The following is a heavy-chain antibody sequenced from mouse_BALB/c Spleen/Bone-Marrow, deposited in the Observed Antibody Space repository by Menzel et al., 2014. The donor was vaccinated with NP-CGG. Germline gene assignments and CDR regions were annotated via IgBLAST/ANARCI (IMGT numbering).Heavy chain of an antibody. Sequence: VQLQESGPELVKPGASVKISCKASGYAFSSSWMNWVKQRPGQGLEWIGRIYPGDGDTNYNGKFKGKATLTADKSSCTAYMQLSSLTSVDSAVYFCARDYYGSSYDYWGQGTTLTVSS. D-gene: IGHD1-1*01. J-gene: IGHJ2*01. CDR3: ARDYYGSSYDY. CDR2: IYPGDGDT. CDR1: GYAFSSSW. V-gene: IGHV1-82*01.